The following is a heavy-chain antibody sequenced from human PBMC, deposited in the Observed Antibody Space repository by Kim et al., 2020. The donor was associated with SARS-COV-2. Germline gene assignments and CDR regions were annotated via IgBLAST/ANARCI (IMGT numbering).Heavy chain of an antibody. Sequence: YSPSFQGQVTISADKSSSTAYLQWSSLKASDTAMYYCARRLTGTIDAFDIWGQGTMVTVSS. J-gene: IGHJ3*02. CDR3: ARRLTGTIDAFDI. D-gene: IGHD1-20*01. V-gene: IGHV5-51*01.